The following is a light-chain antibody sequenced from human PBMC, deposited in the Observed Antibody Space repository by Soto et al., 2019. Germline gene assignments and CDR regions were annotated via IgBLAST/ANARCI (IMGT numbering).Light chain of an antibody. CDR3: QQYGSSPLT. Sequence: EIVLTQSPGTLSLSPGERVTLSCRASQSVSSNYLAWYQQKPGQAPRLLIYGASSRATGVPDRFGGSGSGTDFTLTISRLEPEDVAVYYCQQYGSSPLTFGGGTKVEIK. CDR1: QSVSSNY. V-gene: IGKV3-20*01. J-gene: IGKJ4*01. CDR2: GAS.